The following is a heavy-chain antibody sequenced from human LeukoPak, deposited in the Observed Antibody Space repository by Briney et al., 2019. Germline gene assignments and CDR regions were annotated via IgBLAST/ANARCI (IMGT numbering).Heavy chain of an antibody. J-gene: IGHJ4*02. CDR2: VSGNGGST. CDR1: GFTFRTYA. CDR3: AKEIGDYVWGSYSYYFDY. V-gene: IGHV3-23*01. Sequence: GGSLRLSCGASGFTFRTYAMSWVRQAPGKGLEWVSSVSGNGGSTYYADSGKGRFTISRDNSKNTLYLQMNSLRAEDTAVYYCAKEIGDYVWGSYSYYFDYWGQGTLVTVSS. D-gene: IGHD3-16*01.